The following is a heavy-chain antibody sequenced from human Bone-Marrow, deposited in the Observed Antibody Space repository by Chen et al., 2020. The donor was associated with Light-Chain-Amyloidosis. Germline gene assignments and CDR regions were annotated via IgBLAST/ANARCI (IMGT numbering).Heavy chain of an antibody. CDR3: AKREMDYDFWSGYYPYYYYYGMDV. Sequence: EVQLLESGGGLVQPGGSLRLSCAASGFTFSSYAMSWVRQAPGKGLEWVAAISGSGGSTYYADSVKGRFTISRDNSKNTLYLQMNSLRAEDTAVYYCAKREMDYDFWSGYYPYYYYYGMDVWGQGTTVTVSS. CDR1: GFTFSSYA. CDR2: ISGSGGST. J-gene: IGHJ6*02. V-gene: IGHV3-23*01. D-gene: IGHD3-3*01.